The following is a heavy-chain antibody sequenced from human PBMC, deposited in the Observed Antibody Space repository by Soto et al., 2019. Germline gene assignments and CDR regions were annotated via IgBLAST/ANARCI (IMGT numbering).Heavy chain of an antibody. Sequence: GGSLRLSCAASGFTFSSYSMNWVRQAPGKGLEWVSSISSSSSYIYYADSVKGRFTISRDNAKNSLYLQMNSLRAEDTAVYYCARVSNGGSYYYGMDVWGQGTTVTVSS. V-gene: IGHV3-21*01. CDR3: ARVSNGGSYYYGMDV. D-gene: IGHD2-15*01. CDR1: GFTFSSYS. CDR2: ISSSSSYI. J-gene: IGHJ6*02.